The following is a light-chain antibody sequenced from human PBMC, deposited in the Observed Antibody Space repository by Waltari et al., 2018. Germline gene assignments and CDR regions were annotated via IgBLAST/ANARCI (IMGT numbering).Light chain of an antibody. CDR1: QSVANY. Sequence: EVVLTQSPATLSLSPGERATLSCRASQSVANYLAWYQQKPGQVPRLLIADASNRATGIPARFRGGGAGTDFPLTISNLEPEDFAVYYCQQRSIWPLTFGGGTKVEIK. J-gene: IGKJ4*01. CDR2: DAS. CDR3: QQRSIWPLT. V-gene: IGKV3-11*01.